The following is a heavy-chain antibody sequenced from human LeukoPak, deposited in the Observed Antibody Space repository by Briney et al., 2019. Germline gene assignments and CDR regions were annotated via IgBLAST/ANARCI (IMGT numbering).Heavy chain of an antibody. Sequence: GGSLRLSCAASGVTFSSYAMSWVRQAPGKGLEWVSAISGSGGRTYYADSVKGGFTIYRDNSKNTLYLQMNSLRAEDTAVYYCAKDVGSGWYIFDYWGQGTLVTVSS. J-gene: IGHJ4*02. CDR1: GVTFSSYA. D-gene: IGHD6-19*01. CDR3: AKDVGSGWYIFDY. CDR2: ISGSGGRT. V-gene: IGHV3-23*01.